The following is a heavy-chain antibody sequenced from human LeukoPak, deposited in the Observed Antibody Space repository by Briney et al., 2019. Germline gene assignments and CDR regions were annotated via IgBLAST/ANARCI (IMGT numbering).Heavy chain of an antibody. CDR1: GFTFSSYE. V-gene: IGHV3-48*03. Sequence: PGGSLRLSCAASGFTFSSYEMNWVRQAPGKGLEWVSYISSSGSTIYYADSVKGRFTISRDNAKNSLYLQMNSLRAEDTAVYYCAREGVVARFDPWGQGTLVTVSS. D-gene: IGHD2-15*01. CDR3: AREGVVARFDP. J-gene: IGHJ5*02. CDR2: ISSSGSTI.